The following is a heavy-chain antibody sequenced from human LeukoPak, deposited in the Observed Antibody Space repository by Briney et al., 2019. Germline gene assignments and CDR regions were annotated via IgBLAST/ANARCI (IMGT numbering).Heavy chain of an antibody. Sequence: SVKVSCKPSGGTFSSYAISWVRQAPGQGLEWMGGIIPIFGTANYAQKFQGRVTITADESTSTAYMELSSLRSEDTAVYYCARGQYYYGSGSGYYYGTDVWGKGTTVTVSS. D-gene: IGHD3-10*01. V-gene: IGHV1-69*13. CDR2: IIPIFGTA. CDR3: ARGQYYYGSGSGYYYGTDV. CDR1: GGTFSSYA. J-gene: IGHJ6*04.